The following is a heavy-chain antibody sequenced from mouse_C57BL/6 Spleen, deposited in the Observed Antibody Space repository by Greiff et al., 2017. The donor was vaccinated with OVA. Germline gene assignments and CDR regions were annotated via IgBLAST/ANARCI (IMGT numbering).Heavy chain of an antibody. CDR1: GFTFSSYG. CDR3: ARHEPLMVTTPYAMDY. J-gene: IGHJ4*01. V-gene: IGHV5-6*01. CDR2: ISSGGSYT. D-gene: IGHD2-2*01. Sequence: EVQRVESGGDLVKPGGSLKLSCAASGFTFSSYGMSWVRQTPDKRLEWVATISSGGSYTYYPDSVKGRFTISRDNAKNTLYLQMSSLKSEDTAMYYCARHEPLMVTTPYAMDYWGQGTSVTVSS.